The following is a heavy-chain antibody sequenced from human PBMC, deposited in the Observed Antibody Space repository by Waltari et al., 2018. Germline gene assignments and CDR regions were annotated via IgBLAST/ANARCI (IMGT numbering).Heavy chain of an antibody. D-gene: IGHD6-13*01. CDR3: AHSSYPGSSSWYDY. J-gene: IGHJ4*02. CDR2: IYWNDDK. V-gene: IGHV2-5*01. CDR1: GFSLSTSGVG. Sequence: QITLKESGPTLVKPTQTLTLTCTFSGFSLSTSGVGVGWIRQPPGKALEWLARIYWNDDKRYIPSLKSRLTITTDTSKNQVVRTMTNMDPVDTATYYCAHSSYPGSSSWYDYWGQGTLVTVSS.